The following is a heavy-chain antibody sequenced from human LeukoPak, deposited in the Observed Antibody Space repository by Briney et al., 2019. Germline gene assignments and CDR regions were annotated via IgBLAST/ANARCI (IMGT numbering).Heavy chain of an antibody. CDR1: GFTFSSYG. CDR3: ARIGAFDI. CDR2: IRYDGGNK. Sequence: PGGSLRLSCEASGFTFSSYGMHWVRQAPGKGLEWVAFIRYDGGNKYSADSVKGRFTISRDNSKNTVYLQMNSLRAEDTAVYYCARIGAFDIWGQGTMVTVSS. V-gene: IGHV3-30*02. J-gene: IGHJ3*02. D-gene: IGHD2-15*01.